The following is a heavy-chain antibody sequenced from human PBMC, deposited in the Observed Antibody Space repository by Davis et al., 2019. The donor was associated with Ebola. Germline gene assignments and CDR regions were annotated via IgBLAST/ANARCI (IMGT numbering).Heavy chain of an antibody. D-gene: IGHD3-22*01. V-gene: IGHV3-49*03. J-gene: IGHJ4*02. Sequence: GESLKISCTASGFTFGDYAMSWFRQAPGKGLEWVGFIRSKAYGGTTEYAASVKGRFTISRDDSKSIAYLQMNSLKTEDTAVYYCTRDRADYYDSSGYQFDYWGQGTLVTVSS. CDR1: GFTFGDYA. CDR2: IRSKAYGGTT. CDR3: TRDRADYYDSSGYQFDY.